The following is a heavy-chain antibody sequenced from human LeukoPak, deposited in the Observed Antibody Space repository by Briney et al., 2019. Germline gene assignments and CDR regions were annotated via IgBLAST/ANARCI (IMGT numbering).Heavy chain of an antibody. Sequence: PGRSLRLSCAASGFTFDDYAMHWVWQAPGKGLEWLSIISWNSGYIGYADSVKGRFTISRDNAKNSLYLQMDSLRAEDTAFYYCAKVRGTYSSGFFFDYWGQGTLVTVSS. CDR1: GFTFDDYA. D-gene: IGHD6-19*01. CDR2: ISWNSGYI. V-gene: IGHV3-9*01. J-gene: IGHJ4*02. CDR3: AKVRGTYSSGFFFDY.